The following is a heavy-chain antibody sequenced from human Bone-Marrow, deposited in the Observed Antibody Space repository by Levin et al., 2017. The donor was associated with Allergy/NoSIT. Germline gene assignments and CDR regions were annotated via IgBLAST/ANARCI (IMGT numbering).Heavy chain of an antibody. V-gene: IGHV1-18*01. D-gene: IGHD2-21*01. J-gene: IGHJ5*02. CDR2: ISTDTGNR. Sequence: SCKASGYTFRNSGISWVRQAPGRGLEWLGWISTDTGNRHYAQNLQGRVTMTTDTSTDTAHLELRSLRSDDTAIYYCARLVVGAKGWFAPWGQGTPGTVSS. CDR3: ARLVVGAKGWFAP. CDR1: GYTFRNSG.